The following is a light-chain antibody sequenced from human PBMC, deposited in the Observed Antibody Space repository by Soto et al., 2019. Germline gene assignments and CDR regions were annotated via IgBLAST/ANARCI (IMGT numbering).Light chain of an antibody. J-gene: IGKJ4*01. CDR2: LGS. CDR3: AQGRATPFT. V-gene: IGKV2-28*01. CDR1: RNLLHSNGYYY. Sequence: EIVLTQSPLSLPVTPGEPASISCRSSRNLLHSNGYYYLDWYLQKPGQSPQLLIYLGSNRASGVPDRFSGSGSGTDFTLTISRVEAEDVGVYFCAQGRATPFTFGGGTKVEIK.